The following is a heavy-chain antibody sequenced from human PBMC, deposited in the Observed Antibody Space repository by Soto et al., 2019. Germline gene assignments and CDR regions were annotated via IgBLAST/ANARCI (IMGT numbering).Heavy chain of an antibody. D-gene: IGHD5-18*01. CDR3: AREVESGYSYGYLEY. CDR1: GYTFTRYY. Sequence: QVQLVQSGAEVKKPGASVKVSCKASGYTFTRYYMHWVRQAPGQGLEWMGIINPSGGSTSYAQKFQGRVTMTRDTSTSTVYMELSRLRSEDTAVYYWAREVESGYSYGYLEYWGQGTLVNFAS. CDR2: INPSGGST. V-gene: IGHV1-46*01. J-gene: IGHJ4*02.